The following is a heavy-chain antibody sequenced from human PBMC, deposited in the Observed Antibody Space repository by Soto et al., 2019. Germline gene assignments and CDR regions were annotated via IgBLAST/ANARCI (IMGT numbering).Heavy chain of an antibody. D-gene: IGHD3-3*02. Sequence: GASVKVSCKASGYTFTRSGISWVRQAPGQGLEWMGWINPNSGGTNYAQKFQGWVTMTRDTSISTAYMELSRLRSDDTAVYYCARSGAIIFSDNWFDPWGQGTLVTVSS. V-gene: IGHV1-2*04. CDR2: INPNSGGT. CDR1: GYTFTRSG. CDR3: ARSGAIIFSDNWFDP. J-gene: IGHJ5*02.